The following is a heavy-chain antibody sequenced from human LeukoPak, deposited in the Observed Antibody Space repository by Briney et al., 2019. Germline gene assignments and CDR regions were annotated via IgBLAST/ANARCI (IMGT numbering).Heavy chain of an antibody. Sequence: PGGSLRLSCAASGFPFSTYGMHWVRQAPGKGLEWVAVISYDGSNKYYADSVKGRFTISRDNSKNTLYLQMNSLRAEDTAVYYCARVSRGPHPYYYDSSGYMDYWGQGTLVTVSS. V-gene: IGHV3-30*03. CDR1: GFPFSTYG. D-gene: IGHD3-22*01. CDR3: ARVSRGPHPYYYDSSGYMDY. CDR2: ISYDGSNK. J-gene: IGHJ4*02.